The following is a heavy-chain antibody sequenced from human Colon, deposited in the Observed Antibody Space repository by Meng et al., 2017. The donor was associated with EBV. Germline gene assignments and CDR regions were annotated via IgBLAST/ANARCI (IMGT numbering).Heavy chain of an antibody. Sequence: QLQVRGSGPGLLKPSETLPLTFSVSGDSITTNCYYWGWIRQSPGKGLEWIGSIFYSGNTYFNPSLKTRVTISVDTSKNQFSLKLSSVTAADTAIYYCARERGGVTRDFDSWGQGALVTVSS. CDR3: ARERGGVTRDFDS. J-gene: IGHJ4*02. D-gene: IGHD3-16*01. CDR2: IFYSGNT. CDR1: GDSITTNCYY. V-gene: IGHV4-39*07.